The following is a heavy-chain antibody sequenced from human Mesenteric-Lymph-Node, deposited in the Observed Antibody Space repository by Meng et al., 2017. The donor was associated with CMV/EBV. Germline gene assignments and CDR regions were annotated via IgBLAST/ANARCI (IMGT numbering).Heavy chain of an antibody. V-gene: IGHV3-74*01. CDR1: GFSFSNYG. Sequence: GESLKISCAASGFSFSNYGMGWVRQAPGKGLVWVSRINSDGSSTTYADSVKGRFTISRDNAKNTLFLQMNSLRAEDTAVYYCAKDSRLAASYDYWGQGTLVTVSS. J-gene: IGHJ4*02. D-gene: IGHD6-13*01. CDR2: INSDGSST. CDR3: AKDSRLAASYDY.